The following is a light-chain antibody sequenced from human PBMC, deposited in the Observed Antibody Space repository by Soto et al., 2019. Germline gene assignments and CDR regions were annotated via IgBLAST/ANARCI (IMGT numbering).Light chain of an antibody. V-gene: IGKV3-20*01. CDR1: QSISNS. Sequence: EIVLTQSPATLSLSPGEKATLSCRASQSISNSLAWYQQKPGQAPSLLIYGASTRATGIPARFSGSGSGTDFTLTISRLEPADFAVYYCQYYGTSPKPFGQGTKVDIK. CDR3: QYYGTSPKP. CDR2: GAS. J-gene: IGKJ1*01.